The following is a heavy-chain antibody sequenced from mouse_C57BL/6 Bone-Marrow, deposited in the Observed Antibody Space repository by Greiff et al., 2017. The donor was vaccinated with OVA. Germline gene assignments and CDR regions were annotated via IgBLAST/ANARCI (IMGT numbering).Heavy chain of an antibody. J-gene: IGHJ4*01. Sequence: EVQRVESGGDLVKPGGSLKLSCAASGFTFSSYGMSWVRQTPDKRLEWVATISSGGSYTYYPDSVKGRFTISRDNAKNTLYLQMSSLKSEDTAMYYCARQGLLRYYYAMDYWGQGTSVTVSS. V-gene: IGHV5-6*01. D-gene: IGHD1-1*01. CDR3: ARQGLLRYYYAMDY. CDR1: GFTFSSYG. CDR2: ISSGGSYT.